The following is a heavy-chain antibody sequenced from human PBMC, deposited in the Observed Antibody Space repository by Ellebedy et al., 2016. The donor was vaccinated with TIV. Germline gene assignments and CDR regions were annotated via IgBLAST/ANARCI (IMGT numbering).Heavy chain of an antibody. Sequence: MPSETLSLTCTVSGGSVRSGSYYWSWIRQPPGKELEWNGYIYDSGSTNHNPSLKSRVTISVDTSKNQFSLKLSSVTAADTAVYYCARAAQPNCSGGSCYRIDYWGQGTLVTVSS. CDR1: GGSVRSGSYY. D-gene: IGHD2-15*01. CDR2: IYDSGST. CDR3: ARAAQPNCSGGSCYRIDY. V-gene: IGHV4-61*01. J-gene: IGHJ4*02.